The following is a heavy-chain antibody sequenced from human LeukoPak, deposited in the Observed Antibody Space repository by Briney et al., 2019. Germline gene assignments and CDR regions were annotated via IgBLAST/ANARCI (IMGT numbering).Heavy chain of an antibody. Sequence: PETLSLTCPVSGASLSSWYWSWLRQPPGRGREWIGYIYGSGNTNYNPSVKSRVTMSIDTSKNQFSLKLTSVTAADTATYYCARETSLAGFASGLGFNYWGQGILVTVSS. CDR1: GASLSSWY. CDR3: ARETSLAGFASGLGFNY. V-gene: IGHV4-59*01. J-gene: IGHJ4*02. CDR2: IYGSGNT. D-gene: IGHD6-19*01.